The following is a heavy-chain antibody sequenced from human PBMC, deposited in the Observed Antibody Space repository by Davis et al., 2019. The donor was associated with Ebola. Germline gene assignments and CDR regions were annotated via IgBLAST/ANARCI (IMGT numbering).Heavy chain of an antibody. Sequence: SVKVSCKASRGTFSSYAISWVRQAPGQVLEWMGGISPIFGTANYAQKFQGRVTITADESTSTAYMELSSLRSEDTAVYYCERRSGGVAIYYYYGIDVWGHGTTVTVSS. CDR1: RGTFSSYA. D-gene: IGHD3-3*01. CDR2: ISPIFGTA. J-gene: IGHJ6*02. V-gene: IGHV1-69*13. CDR3: ERRSGGVAIYYYYGIDV.